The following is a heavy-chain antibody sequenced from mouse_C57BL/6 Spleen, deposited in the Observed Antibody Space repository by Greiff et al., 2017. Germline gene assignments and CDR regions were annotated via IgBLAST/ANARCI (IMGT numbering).Heavy chain of an antibody. J-gene: IGHJ4*01. Sequence: EVKLMESGGGLVKPGGSLKLSCAASGFTFSDYGMHWVRQAPEKGLEWVAYISRGSSTIYYADTVKGRFTISRDNAKNTLFLQMTSLRSEDTAMYYCARDLITDAMDYWGQGTSVTVSS. V-gene: IGHV5-17*01. CDR3: ARDLITDAMDY. D-gene: IGHD2-4*01. CDR2: ISRGSSTI. CDR1: GFTFSDYG.